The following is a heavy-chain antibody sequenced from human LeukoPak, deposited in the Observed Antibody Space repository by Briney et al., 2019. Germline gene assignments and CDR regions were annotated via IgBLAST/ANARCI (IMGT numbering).Heavy chain of an antibody. CDR3: ARQQLTYYYYYMDV. Sequence: PSETLSLTCTVSGGSISSYYWSWIRQPPGKGLEWIGYIYYSGSTNYNPSLKSRVTISVDTSKNQFSLKLSSVTAADTAVYYCARQQLTYYYYYMDVRGKGTTVTVSS. D-gene: IGHD3-10*01. CDR1: GGSISSYY. CDR2: IYYSGST. V-gene: IGHV4-59*08. J-gene: IGHJ6*03.